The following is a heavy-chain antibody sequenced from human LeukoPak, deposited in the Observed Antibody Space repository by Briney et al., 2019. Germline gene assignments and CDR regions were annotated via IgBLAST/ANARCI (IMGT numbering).Heavy chain of an antibody. J-gene: IGHJ4*02. Sequence: GGSLRLSCAASGFTFSTYRMNWVRQAPGKGLEWVSFISTSSSYIYYADSVTGRFTISRDNANNSLYLQMNSLRAEDTALYYCARAAGGHFDYWGQGTLVTVSS. CDR2: ISTSSSYI. CDR3: ARAAGGHFDY. D-gene: IGHD2-15*01. CDR1: GFTFSTYR. V-gene: IGHV3-21*01.